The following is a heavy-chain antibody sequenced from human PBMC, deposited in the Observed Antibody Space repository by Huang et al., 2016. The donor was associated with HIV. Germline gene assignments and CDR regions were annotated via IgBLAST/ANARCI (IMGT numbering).Heavy chain of an antibody. J-gene: IGHJ4*02. CDR2: SIPICGTA. Sequence: QVQLVQSGAEVKKPGSSVKVSCKASGGTFSSYAISWVRQAPGQGLEGMGGSIPICGTANYAQKFQGRVTITADESTSTAYMELSSLRSEDTAVYYCARARGYYDSSVSYYFDYWGQGTLVTVSS. CDR3: ARARGYYDSSVSYYFDY. V-gene: IGHV1-69*13. CDR1: GGTFSSYA. D-gene: IGHD3-22*01.